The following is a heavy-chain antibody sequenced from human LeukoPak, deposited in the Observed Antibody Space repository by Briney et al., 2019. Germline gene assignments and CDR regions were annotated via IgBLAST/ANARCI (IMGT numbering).Heavy chain of an antibody. CDR3: ARGSGPTVTSDFDY. D-gene: IGHD4-17*01. CDR2: ISAYNGNT. J-gene: IGHJ4*02. Sequence: ASVKVSCKASGYTFTNYGISWVRQAPGQGLEWMGWISAYNGNTNYAQKLQGRVTMTTDTSTSTAYMELRSLRSDDTAVYYCARGSGPTVTSDFDYWGQGTLVAVSS. CDR1: GYTFTNYG. V-gene: IGHV1-18*01.